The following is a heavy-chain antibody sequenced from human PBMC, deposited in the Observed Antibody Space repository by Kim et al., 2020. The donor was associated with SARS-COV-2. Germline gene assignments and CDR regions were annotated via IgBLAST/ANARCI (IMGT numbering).Heavy chain of an antibody. V-gene: IGHV4-39*01. CDR2: IDYSGST. D-gene: IGHD3-3*01. CDR1: GGSISSSSYY. Sequence: SETLSLTCTVSGGSISSSSYYWGWIRQPPGKGLEWIGSIDYSGSTYYNPSLKSRVTISVDTSKNQFSLKLSSVTAADTAVYYGARRNIQITIFGVVIAWFHPWGQRTLVNVSS. CDR3: ARRNIQITIFGVVIAWFHP. J-gene: IGHJ5*02.